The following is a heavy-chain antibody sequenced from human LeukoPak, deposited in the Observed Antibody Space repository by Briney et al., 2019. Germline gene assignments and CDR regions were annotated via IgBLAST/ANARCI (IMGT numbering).Heavy chain of an antibody. J-gene: IGHJ6*04. Sequence: GGSLRLSCAASGFTFSSYEMHWVRQAPGKGLECVSYISSSGSNIYYADSVKGRFTISRDNAKNSLYLQMNSLRAEDTAVYYCAELGITMIGGVWGKGTTVTISS. CDR3: AELGITMIGGV. D-gene: IGHD3-10*02. V-gene: IGHV3-48*03. CDR1: GFTFSSYE. CDR2: ISSSGSNI.